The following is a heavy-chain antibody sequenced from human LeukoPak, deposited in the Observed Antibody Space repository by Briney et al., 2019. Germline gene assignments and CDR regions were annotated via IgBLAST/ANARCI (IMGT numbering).Heavy chain of an antibody. V-gene: IGHV3-7*05. CDR3: ARQSSGTLDY. J-gene: IGHJ4*02. CDR2: IKQDGSDK. D-gene: IGHD1-26*01. CDR1: GFTFSSYW. Sequence: GGSLRLSCAASGFTFSSYWMSWVRQAPGKGLEWVANIKQDGSDKNYVDSVKGRFTISRDNAKNSLHLQMNGLRVEDTAVYYCARQSSGTLDYWGQGTLVTVSS.